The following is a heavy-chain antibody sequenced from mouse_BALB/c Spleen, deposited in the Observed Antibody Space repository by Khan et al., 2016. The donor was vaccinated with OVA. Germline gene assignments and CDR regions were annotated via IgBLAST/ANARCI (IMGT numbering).Heavy chain of an antibody. V-gene: IGHV2-6-5*01. CDR2: IWAGGSK. CDR1: GFSLTDYA. J-gene: IGHJ4*01. CDR3: TKVHPYYGRDN. Sequence: VELVESGPGLVAPSQSLSITCTVSGFSLTDYAVSWIRQPPGKGLEWLGAIWAGGSKYYNSVLKSRLSISKDNSKSQVFLKVNILQTEDTAMYYCTKVHPYYGRDNWGQGTSVTVSS.